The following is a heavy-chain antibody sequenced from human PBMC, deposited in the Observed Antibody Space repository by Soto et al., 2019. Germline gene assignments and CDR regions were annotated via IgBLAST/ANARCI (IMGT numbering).Heavy chain of an antibody. CDR3: AAHFHWGPYYYYYGMDV. Sequence: QVQLVQSGAEVKKPGSSVKVSCKASGGTLSNYAISWVRQAPGQGLEWMGGIITMFGTANYAQKFQGRVTITADESTSTAYMELSSLRSEDTAVYYCAAHFHWGPYYYYYGMDVWGQGTTVTVSS. CDR2: IITMFGTA. V-gene: IGHV1-69*12. J-gene: IGHJ6*02. CDR1: GGTLSNYA. D-gene: IGHD7-27*01.